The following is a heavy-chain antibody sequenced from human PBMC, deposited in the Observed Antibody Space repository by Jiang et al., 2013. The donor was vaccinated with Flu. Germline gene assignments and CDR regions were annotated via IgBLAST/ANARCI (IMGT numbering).Heavy chain of an antibody. CDR2: IRSKAYGGTT. J-gene: IGHJ6*02. CDR3: TRDMPGFQEYDFWSGYRRMDV. CDR1: GFTFGDYA. Sequence: EVQLLESGGGLVKPGRSLRLSCTASGFTFGDYAMSWFRQAPGKGLEWVGFIRSKAYGGTTEYAASVKGRFTISRDDSKSIAYLQMNSLKTEDTAVYYCTRDMPGFQEYDFWSGYRRMDVWGQGTTVTVSS. V-gene: IGHV3-49*05. D-gene: IGHD3-3*01.